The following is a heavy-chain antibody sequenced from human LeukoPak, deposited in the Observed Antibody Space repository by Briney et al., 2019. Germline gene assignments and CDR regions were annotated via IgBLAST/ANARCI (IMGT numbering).Heavy chain of an antibody. D-gene: IGHD6-19*01. J-gene: IGHJ4*02. CDR3: ARQVVAVAGTGYFDY. CDR2: IYYSGST. Sequence: PSETLSLTCTVSGGSISSSNYYWGWIRQPPGKGLEWIGSIYYSGSTYYDPSLKSRVTISVDTSKNQFSLKLSSVTAADTAVYFCARQVVAVAGTGYFDYWGQGTLVTVSS. CDR1: GGSISSSNYY. V-gene: IGHV4-39*01.